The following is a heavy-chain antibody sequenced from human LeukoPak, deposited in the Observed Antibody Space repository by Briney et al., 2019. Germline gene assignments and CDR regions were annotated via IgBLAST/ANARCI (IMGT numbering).Heavy chain of an antibody. CDR2: IYTSGST. CDR1: GGSISSGSYY. J-gene: IGHJ6*02. Sequence: PSETLSLTCTVSGGSISSGSYYWSWLRQPAGKGLEWIGRIYTSGSTNYNPSLKSRVTISVDTSKNQFSLKLSSVTAADTAVYYCARDRPVGATTYGMDVWGQGTTVTVSS. CDR3: ARDRPVGATTYGMDV. V-gene: IGHV4-61*02. D-gene: IGHD1-26*01.